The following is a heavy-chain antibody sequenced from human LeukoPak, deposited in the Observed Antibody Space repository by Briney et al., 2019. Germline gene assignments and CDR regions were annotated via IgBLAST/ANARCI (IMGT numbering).Heavy chain of an antibody. CDR2: IRSKAYGGTP. D-gene: IGHD2-2*01. J-gene: IGHJ4*02. V-gene: IGHV3-49*04. CDR3: TRTPSAAAPFDY. Sequence: GSLRLSRTGSGFTFGDYAMSWVRQAPGKGLEWVAFIRSKAYGGTPEYAASVKGRFTISRDDSKNIAYVQMNSLRTEDTAVYYCTRTPSAAAPFDYWGQGSLVTVSS. CDR1: GFTFGDYA.